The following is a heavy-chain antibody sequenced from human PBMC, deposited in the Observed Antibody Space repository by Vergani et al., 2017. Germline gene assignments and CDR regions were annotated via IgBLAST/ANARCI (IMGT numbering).Heavy chain of an antibody. CDR2: MNPNSGNT. CDR1: GYTFTSYD. J-gene: IGHJ3*02. D-gene: IGHD2-15*01. V-gene: IGHV1-8*01. CDR3: ARDSWDSDRNDDAFDI. Sequence: QVQLVQSGAEVKKPGASVKVSCKASGYTFTSYDINWVRQATGQGLEWMGWMNPNSGNTGYAQKFQGRVTMTRNTSISTAYMELSSLRSEDTAVYYCARDSWDSDRNDDAFDIWGQGTMVTVSS.